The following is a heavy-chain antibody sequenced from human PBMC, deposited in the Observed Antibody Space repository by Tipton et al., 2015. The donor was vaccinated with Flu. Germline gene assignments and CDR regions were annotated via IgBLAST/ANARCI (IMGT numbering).Heavy chain of an antibody. D-gene: IGHD2-2*01. CDR3: TTDCTVREYQLLPDWFDP. V-gene: IGHV3-15*01. CDR2: IKSKTDGGTT. J-gene: IGHJ5*02. CDR1: GFTFSNAW. Sequence: SLRLSCAASGFTFSNAWMSWVRQAPGKGLEWVGRIKSKTDGGTTDYAAPVKGRFTISRDDSKNTLYLQMNSLKTEDTAVYYCTTDCTVREYQLLPDWFDPWGQGTLVTVSS.